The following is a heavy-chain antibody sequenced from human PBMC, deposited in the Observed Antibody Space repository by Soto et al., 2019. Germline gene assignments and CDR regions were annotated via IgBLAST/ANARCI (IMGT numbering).Heavy chain of an antibody. J-gene: IGHJ6*03. V-gene: IGHV4-34*01. Sequence: PSETLSLTCAVYGGSFSGYSSSWIRQPPGKGLEWIGEINHSGSTNYNPSLKSRVTISVDTSKNQFSLKLSSVTAADTAVYYCARVYYMDVWGKGTTVTVSS. CDR3: ARVYYMDV. CDR2: INHSGST. CDR1: GGSFSGYS.